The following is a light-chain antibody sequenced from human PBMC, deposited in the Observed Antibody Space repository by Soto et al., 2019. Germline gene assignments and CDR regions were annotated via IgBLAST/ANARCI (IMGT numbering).Light chain of an antibody. CDR3: QQRRSWQVT. CDR1: QSINTY. Sequence: IGWTQSGAALSLSPGEGATLSCRASQSINTYLAWYQQKPGQAPRLLIYDASKRATGIPARFSGSGSGTNFTLTISSLEPEDFAVYYCQQRRSWQVTFGQGTRLEIK. V-gene: IGKV3D-11*02. J-gene: IGKJ5*01. CDR2: DAS.